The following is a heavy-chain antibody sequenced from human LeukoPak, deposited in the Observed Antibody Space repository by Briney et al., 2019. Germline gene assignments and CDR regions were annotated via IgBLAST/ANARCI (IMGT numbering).Heavy chain of an antibody. V-gene: IGHV3-30*18. CDR2: ISYDGSNK. D-gene: IGHD3-10*01. CDR3: AKDQSYYYGSGSHYGMDV. CDR1: GFTFSSYG. Sequence: GRSLRLSCAASGFTFSSYGMHWVRQAPGKGLEWVAVISYDGSNKYYADSVKGRFTISRDNSKNTLYLQMNSLRAEDTAVYCCAKDQSYYYGSGSHYGMDVWGQGTTVTVSS. J-gene: IGHJ6*02.